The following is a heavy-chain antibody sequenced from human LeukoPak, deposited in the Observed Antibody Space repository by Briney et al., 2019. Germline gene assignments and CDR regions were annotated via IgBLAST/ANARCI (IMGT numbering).Heavy chain of an antibody. D-gene: IGHD2-15*01. Sequence: SETLSLTCTVSGGSISSGSYYWSWIRQPPGKGLEWIGYIYYSGSTNYNPSLKSRVTISVETSKNEFSLKLRSVTAADTAVYYCARENCSGGSCYSIYYYYYMDVWGKGTTVTVSS. CDR1: GGSISSGSYY. V-gene: IGHV4-61*01. CDR2: IYYSGST. J-gene: IGHJ6*03. CDR3: ARENCSGGSCYSIYYYYYMDV.